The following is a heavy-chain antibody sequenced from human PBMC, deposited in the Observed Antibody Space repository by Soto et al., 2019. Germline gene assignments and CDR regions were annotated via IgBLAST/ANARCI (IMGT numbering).Heavy chain of an antibody. V-gene: IGHV3-23*01. CDR3: AREYREIGILSDYWFFDL. Sequence: GGSLRLSCAASGFTFSSYAMNWVRQDPGKGLEWVSGINGSGGSTYYADSVKGRFTISRDNSKNTLSLQLNSLRAEDTAVYYSAREYREIGILSDYWFFDLWGRGTLVTVSS. D-gene: IGHD1-20*01. CDR2: INGSGGST. CDR1: GFTFSSYA. J-gene: IGHJ2*01.